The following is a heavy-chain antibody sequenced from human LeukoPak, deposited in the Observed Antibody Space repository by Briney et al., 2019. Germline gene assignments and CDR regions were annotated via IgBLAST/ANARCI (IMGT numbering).Heavy chain of an antibody. CDR3: AGLGSTVKGRIDP. CDR2: ISTDSGDA. D-gene: IGHD5/OR15-5a*01. Sequence: ASVTVSCKASGYHYTGYLVHWVRQAPGQGLEWMGRISTDSGDADIAQKFQGRVTMTRDTSISTAYMELSRLTSDDSAVYYCAGLGSTVKGRIDPWGQGTSVTVSS. J-gene: IGHJ5*02. CDR1: GYHYTGYL. V-gene: IGHV1-2*02.